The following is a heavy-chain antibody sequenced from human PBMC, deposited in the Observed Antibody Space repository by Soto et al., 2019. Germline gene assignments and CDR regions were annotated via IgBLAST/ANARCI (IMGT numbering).Heavy chain of an antibody. Sequence: SETLSLTCTVSGGSISSGGYYWSWIRQHPGKGLEWIGYIYYSGSTYYNPSLKSRVTISVDTSKNQFSLKLSSVTAADTAVYYCARERRETIAATYFDYWGQGTLVTVSS. CDR2: IYYSGST. D-gene: IGHD6-6*01. CDR1: GGSISSGGYY. CDR3: ARERRETIAATYFDY. V-gene: IGHV4-31*03. J-gene: IGHJ4*02.